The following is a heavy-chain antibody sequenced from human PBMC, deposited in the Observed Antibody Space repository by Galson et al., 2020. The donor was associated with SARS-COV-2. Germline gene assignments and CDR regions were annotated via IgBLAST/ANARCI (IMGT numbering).Heavy chain of an antibody. D-gene: IGHD3-22*01. CDR3: ARLGSHYYDSSGYYYPWVLDV. V-gene: IGHV4-39*01. J-gene: IGHJ6*02. Sequence: ASETLSLTCSVSGASLTRSNYYWAWIRRPPGKGLEWIGSVSYSGGTTSNPSPKSRVTISVDTSRSQFSLRLTSVTAADTAVYSCARLGSHYYDSSGYYYPWVLDVWGQGTTVTVSS. CDR1: GASLTRSNYY. CDR2: VSYSGGT.